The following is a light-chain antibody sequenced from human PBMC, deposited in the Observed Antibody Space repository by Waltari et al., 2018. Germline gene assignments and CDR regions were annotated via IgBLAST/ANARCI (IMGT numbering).Light chain of an antibody. V-gene: IGKV4-1*01. CDR3: QQYYNTPLT. CDR1: ESVLYSSNNKNH. J-gene: IGKJ4*01. CDR2: WAS. Sequence: DIVMTQSPESLAVSLGERATINCKTSESVLYSSNNKNHLAWYQQKPGQPPKLLLYWASTRKSGVPERFSGSGSETDFTRTVTSLQAEDVAVYYCQQYYNTPLTFGGGTKVEIK.